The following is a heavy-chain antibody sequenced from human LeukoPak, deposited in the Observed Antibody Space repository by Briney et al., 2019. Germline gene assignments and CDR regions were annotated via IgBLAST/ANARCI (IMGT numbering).Heavy chain of an antibody. CDR3: ARAPEVVINRVYYYYYMDV. D-gene: IGHD3-22*01. CDR1: GGSISSSSYY. V-gene: IGHV4-39*07. Sequence: KPSETLSLTCTVSGGSISSSSYYWGWIRQPPGKGLEWIGSIYYSGSTYYNPSLKSRVTISVDTSKNQFSLKLSSVTAADTAVYYCARAPEVVINRVYYYYYMDVWGKGTTVTVSS. CDR2: IYYSGST. J-gene: IGHJ6*03.